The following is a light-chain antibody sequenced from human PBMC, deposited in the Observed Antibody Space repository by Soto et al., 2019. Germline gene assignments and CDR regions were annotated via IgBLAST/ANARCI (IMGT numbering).Light chain of an antibody. J-gene: IGKJ5*01. V-gene: IGKV3-11*01. CDR1: QSISSF. CDR2: DAS. Sequence: EIVLTQSPATLSLSPGERATLSCRASQSISSFLTWYQHKPGQAPRLLIYDASKRATGIPARFSGSGSGTDFTLTISSLEPEDFGVYYCQQRHMWPITFGQGTRLEIK. CDR3: QQRHMWPIT.